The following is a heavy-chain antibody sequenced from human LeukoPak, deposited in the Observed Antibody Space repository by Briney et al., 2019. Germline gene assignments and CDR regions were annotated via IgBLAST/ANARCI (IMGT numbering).Heavy chain of an antibody. CDR1: GGSFSGYY. Sequence: SETLSLTCAVYGGSFSGYYWSWIRQPPGKGLEWIGEINHSGSTNYNPSLKSRVTISVDTFKNQFSLKLSSVTAADTAVYYCARHAGRFGELLLEGWFDPWGQGTLVTVSS. CDR3: ARHAGRFGELLLEGWFDP. CDR2: INHSGST. D-gene: IGHD3-10*01. J-gene: IGHJ5*02. V-gene: IGHV4-34*01.